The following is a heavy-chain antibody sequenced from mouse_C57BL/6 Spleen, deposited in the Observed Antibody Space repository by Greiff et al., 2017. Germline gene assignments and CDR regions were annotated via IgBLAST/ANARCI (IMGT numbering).Heavy chain of an antibody. V-gene: IGHV1-52*01. J-gene: IGHJ3*01. D-gene: IGHD3-2*02. CDR3: ARPKTAQATTWFAY. CDR1: GYTFTSYW. CDR2: IDPSDSET. Sequence: QVQLKQPGAELVRPGSSVKLSCKASGYTFTSYWMHWVKQRPIQGLEWIGNIDPSDSETHYNQKFKDKATLTVDKSSSTAYMQLSSLTSEDSAVYYCARPKTAQATTWFAYWGQGTLVTVSA.